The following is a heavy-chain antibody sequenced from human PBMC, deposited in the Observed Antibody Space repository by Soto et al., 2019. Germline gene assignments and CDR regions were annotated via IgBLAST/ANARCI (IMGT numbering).Heavy chain of an antibody. V-gene: IGHV3-64*01. CDR2: INNNGGST. Sequence: EVQLVESGGGLVQPGGSLRLSCAASGFTFSSYAMHWVRQAPGKGLEYVSTINNNGGSTYYPNSVKGRFTISRDNSKNTLYLQMGSLRAEDMAVYYCATTIAAAGGYYFNYWGQGTLVTVSS. CDR3: ATTIAAAGGYYFNY. D-gene: IGHD6-13*01. J-gene: IGHJ4*02. CDR1: GFTFSSYA.